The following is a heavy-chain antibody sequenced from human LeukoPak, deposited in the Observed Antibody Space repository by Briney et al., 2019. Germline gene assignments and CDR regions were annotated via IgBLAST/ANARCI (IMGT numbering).Heavy chain of an antibody. J-gene: IGHJ4*02. V-gene: IGHV1-69*05. CDR3: ARGSFGSSWTIL. CDR1: GGTFSSYA. CDR2: IIPIFGTA. D-gene: IGHD6-13*01. Sequence: SVKVSCKASGGTFSSYAISWVRQAPGQGLEWMGGIIPIFGTANYAQKFQGRVTMTRNTSISTAYMELSSLRSEDTAVYYCARGSFGSSWTILWGQGTLVTVSS.